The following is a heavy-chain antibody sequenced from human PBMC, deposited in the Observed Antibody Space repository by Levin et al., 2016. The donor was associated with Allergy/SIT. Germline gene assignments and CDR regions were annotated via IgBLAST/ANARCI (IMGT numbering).Heavy chain of an antibody. D-gene: IGHD2-8*01. CDR1: GVSINSFY. CDR3: ARHGPNGWDYFDS. J-gene: IGHJ4*02. Sequence: SETLSLTCTVSGVSINSFYWSWIRQPPGEGLEWIAYISSDGNTKYNPSLKSRITMSIDTPKNHFSLRLRSVTAADTAVYYCARHGPNGWDYFDSWGLGTPVTVSS. CDR2: ISSDGNT. V-gene: IGHV4-59*08.